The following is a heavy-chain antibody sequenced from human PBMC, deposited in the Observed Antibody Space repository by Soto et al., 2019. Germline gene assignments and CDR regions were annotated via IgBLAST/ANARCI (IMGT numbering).Heavy chain of an antibody. CDR3: AREVPYYDSSDSYFDY. Sequence: SQTLSLTCAISGDSVSGNSAAWNWIRQSPSRGLEWLGRTYYRSKWYNDYSVSVKSRITVTPDTCKNQFSLHLMSVTTEDTAVYYCAREVPYYDSSDSYFDYWGRGALATVSS. D-gene: IGHD3-22*01. CDR1: GDSVSGNSAA. V-gene: IGHV6-1*01. CDR2: TYYRSKWYN. J-gene: IGHJ4*02.